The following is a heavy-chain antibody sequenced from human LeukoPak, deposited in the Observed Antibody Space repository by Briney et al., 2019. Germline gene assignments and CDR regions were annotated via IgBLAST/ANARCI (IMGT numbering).Heavy chain of an antibody. CDR1: GFTFSSYS. CDR3: ARIYYDILTGYLDY. J-gene: IGHJ4*02. CDR2: ISSSSSYI. V-gene: IGHV3-21*01. D-gene: IGHD3-9*01. Sequence: GGSLRLPCAASGFTFSSYSMNWVRQAPGKGLEWLSSISSSSSYIYYADSVKGRFTISRDNAKNSLYLQMNSLRAEDTAVYYCARIYYDILTGYLDYWGQGTLVTVSS.